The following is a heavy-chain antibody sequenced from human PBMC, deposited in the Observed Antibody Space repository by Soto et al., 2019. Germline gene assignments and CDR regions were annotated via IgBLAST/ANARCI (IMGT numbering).Heavy chain of an antibody. CDR2: IAWSSGSL. CDR3: VKSQEVWLMMRPFDY. D-gene: IGHD3-16*01. J-gene: IGHJ4*02. CDR1: GFTFDDYA. V-gene: IGHV3-9*01. Sequence: EVQLAESGGGLVQPGRSLRLSCAASGFTFDDYAMHWVRQAPGRGLEWVAGIAWSSGSLGYADSVRGRFTISRDNANNALFLQMNSLRPEDTAMYYCVKSQEVWLMMRPFDYWGQGTMVSVSS.